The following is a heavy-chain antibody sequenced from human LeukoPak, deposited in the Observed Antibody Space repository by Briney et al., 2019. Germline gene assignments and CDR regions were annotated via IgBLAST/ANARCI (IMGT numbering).Heavy chain of an antibody. D-gene: IGHD3-16*02. J-gene: IGHJ3*02. V-gene: IGHV4-34*01. CDR3: ARGPLYYDYVWGSYRKRYDAFDI. CDR2: INHSRST. Sequence: PSETLSLTCAVYGGSFSGYYWSWIRQPPGKGLEWIGEINHSRSTNYNPSLKSRVTISVDTSKNQFSLKLSSVTAADTAVYYCARGPLYYDYVWGSYRKRYDAFDIWGQGTMVTVSS. CDR1: GGSFSGYY.